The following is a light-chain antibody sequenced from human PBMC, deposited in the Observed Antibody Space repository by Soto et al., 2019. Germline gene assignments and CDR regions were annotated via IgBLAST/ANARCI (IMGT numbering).Light chain of an antibody. Sequence: DIQTTQSPSSLSASVGDRVTITCRASQSISSYLNWYQQKAGKAPNLLIYKASRLESGVPSRFSGSGSETEFTLTISGLQPGDSATYYCQQYNSYSPTFGQGTKVDIK. CDR1: QSISSY. CDR2: KAS. V-gene: IGKV1-5*03. CDR3: QQYNSYSPT. J-gene: IGKJ1*01.